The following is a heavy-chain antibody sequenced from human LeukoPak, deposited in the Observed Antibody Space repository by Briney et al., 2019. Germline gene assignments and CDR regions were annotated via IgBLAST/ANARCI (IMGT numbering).Heavy chain of an antibody. CDR3: AKDLIGGSGNFLLDY. V-gene: IGHV3-23*01. J-gene: IGHJ4*02. CDR1: GFTFSSYA. CDR2: VSSSRGST. Sequence: GGSLRPSCATSGFTFSSYAMSWVRQAPGKGLEWVSSVSSSRGSTYYADSVKGRFTISADKSKNTLYLEMSSLRAEDTAVYYCAKDLIGGSGNFLLDYWGQGSLVTVSS. D-gene: IGHD3-10*01.